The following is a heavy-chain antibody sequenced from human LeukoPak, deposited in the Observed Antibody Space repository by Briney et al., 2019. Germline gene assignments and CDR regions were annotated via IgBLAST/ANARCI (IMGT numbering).Heavy chain of an antibody. J-gene: IGHJ4*02. V-gene: IGHV3-7*01. CDR3: ARGSTGTKGVDY. Sequence: GGSLRLSCAASGFTFSNYNMNWVRQAPGKGLEWVANIKQDGSEKYYVDSVKGRFTISRDNAKNSLYLQMNSLRAEDTAVYYCARGSTGTKGVDYWGQGTLVTVSS. D-gene: IGHD1-7*01. CDR2: IKQDGSEK. CDR1: GFTFSNYN.